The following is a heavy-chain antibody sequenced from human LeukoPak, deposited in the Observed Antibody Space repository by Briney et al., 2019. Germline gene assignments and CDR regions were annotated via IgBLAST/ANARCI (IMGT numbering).Heavy chain of an antibody. CDR3: AREYYDSSGYYYLDY. Sequence: GGSLRLSCAASGFTFSSYWMSWVRQAPGKGLEWVANIKQDGSEKYYVDSVKGRFTISRDNAKNSLYLQMNSLRAEDTAVYYCAREYYDSSGYYYLDYWGQGTLVTVSS. D-gene: IGHD3-22*01. CDR2: IKQDGSEK. CDR1: GFTFSSYW. V-gene: IGHV3-7*01. J-gene: IGHJ4*02.